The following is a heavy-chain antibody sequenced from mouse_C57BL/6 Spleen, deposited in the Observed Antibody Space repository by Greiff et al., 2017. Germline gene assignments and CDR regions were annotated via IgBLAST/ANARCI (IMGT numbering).Heavy chain of an antibody. Sequence: EVQLQQSGPELVKPGASVKIPCKASGYTFTDYNMDWVKQSHGKSLEWIGDINPNNGGTIYNQKFKGKATLTVDKSSSTAYMELRSLTSEDTAVYYCARIGYGNYYYAMDYWGQGTSVTVSS. J-gene: IGHJ4*01. D-gene: IGHD2-1*01. V-gene: IGHV1-18*01. CDR1: GYTFTDYN. CDR2: INPNNGGT. CDR3: ARIGYGNYYYAMDY.